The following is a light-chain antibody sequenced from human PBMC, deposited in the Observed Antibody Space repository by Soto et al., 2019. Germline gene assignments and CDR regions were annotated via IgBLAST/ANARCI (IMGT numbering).Light chain of an antibody. CDR1: SSDVGAYNS. V-gene: IGLV2-14*01. CDR2: EVS. Sequence: QSALTQPASVSGSPGQSITFSCTGTSSDVGAYNSVSWYQQHPGKAPKLLIYEVSYLPSGVSNRFSGSKSGNTASLTISGLQAEDEAVYYCSSYTTSTSWAFGGGTKVTVL. CDR3: SSYTTSTSWA. J-gene: IGLJ3*02.